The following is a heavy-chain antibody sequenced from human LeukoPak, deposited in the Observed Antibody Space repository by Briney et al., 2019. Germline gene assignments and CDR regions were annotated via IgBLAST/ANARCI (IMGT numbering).Heavy chain of an antibody. CDR2: IIPIFGTA. V-gene: IGHV1-69*05. CDR1: GGTFSSYA. D-gene: IGHD3-10*01. Sequence: ASVKVSCKASGGTFSSYAISWVRQAPGQGLEWMGGIIPIFGTANYAQKFQGRVTITTDESTSTAYMELSSLRSEDTAVYYCARANYGSGSYYTYYYYYGMDVWGQGTTVTVSS. J-gene: IGHJ6*02. CDR3: ARANYGSGSYYTYYYYYGMDV.